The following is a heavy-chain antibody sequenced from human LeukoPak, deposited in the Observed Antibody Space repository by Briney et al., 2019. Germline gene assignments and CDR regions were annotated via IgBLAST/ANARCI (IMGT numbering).Heavy chain of an antibody. J-gene: IGHJ4*02. D-gene: IGHD3-10*01. CDR3: ARGPLNYYGSGSYYRFDY. V-gene: IGHV1-2*02. CDR2: INPNSGGT. Sequence: ASVRVSYKASGYTFTVYYMHWVRQAPGQGLEWMGWINPNSGGTKYAQKFQGRVNMPRDKSISTAYMELSRLRSDDTAVYYCARGPLNYYGSGSYYRFDYWGQGTLVTVSS. CDR1: GYTFTVYY.